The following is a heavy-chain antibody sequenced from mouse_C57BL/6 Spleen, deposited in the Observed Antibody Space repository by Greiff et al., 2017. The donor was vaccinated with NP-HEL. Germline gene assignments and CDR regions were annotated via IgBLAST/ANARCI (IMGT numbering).Heavy chain of an antibody. V-gene: IGHV1-18*01. J-gene: IGHJ1*03. Sequence: EVKLMESGPELVKPGASVKISCKASGYTFTDYNMDWVKQSHGKSLEWIGDINPNNGGTIYNQKFKGKATLTVDKSSSTAYMELLSLTSEDTAVYYCAAPFYYYGSSHWYFDVWGTGTTVTVSS. CDR1: GYTFTDYN. CDR2: INPNNGGT. D-gene: IGHD1-1*01. CDR3: AAPFYYYGSSHWYFDV.